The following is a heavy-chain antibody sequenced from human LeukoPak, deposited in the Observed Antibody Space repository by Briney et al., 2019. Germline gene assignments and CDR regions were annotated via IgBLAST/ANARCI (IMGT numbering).Heavy chain of an antibody. CDR2: ISSSSSYT. Sequence: PGGSLRLSCAASGFXFSDYYISWIRQAPGKGLEWVSYISSSSSYTNYADSVKGRVTISRDNAKNSLYLQMNSLRAEDTAVYYCARVGGSYFGLHYWGQGTLVTVSS. CDR3: ARVGGSYFGLHY. D-gene: IGHD1-26*01. V-gene: IGHV3-11*05. J-gene: IGHJ4*02. CDR1: GFXFSDYY.